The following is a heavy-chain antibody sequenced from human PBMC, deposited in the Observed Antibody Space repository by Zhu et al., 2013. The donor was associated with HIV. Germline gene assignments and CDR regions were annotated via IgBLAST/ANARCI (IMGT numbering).Heavy chain of an antibody. D-gene: IGHD1-26*01. CDR1: GYTFTGYY. CDR3: ARDLKWDLLTFAFDI. J-gene: IGHJ3*02. Sequence: QVQLVQSGTEVKKPGASVKVSCKASGYTFTGYYMHWVRQAPGQGLEWMGWINPNSGGTNYAQKFQGWVTMTRDTSISTAYMELSRLRSDDTAMYYCARDLKWDLLTFAFDIWGQGTLVTVSS. CDR2: INPNSGGT. V-gene: IGHV1-2*04.